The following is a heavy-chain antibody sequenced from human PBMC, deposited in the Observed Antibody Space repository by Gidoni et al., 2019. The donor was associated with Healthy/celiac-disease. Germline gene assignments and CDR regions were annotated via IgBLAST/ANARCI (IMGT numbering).Heavy chain of an antibody. J-gene: IGHJ3*02. CDR1: GFTFSDYY. Sequence: QVQLVESGGGLVKPGGSLRLSCAASGFTFSDYYMRWIRQAPGKGLEWVSYISSSGSTIYYADAVKGRFTISRDNAKNSLYLQMNSLRAEDTAVYYCARDESGYCSSTSCAAGAFDIWGQGTMVTVSS. CDR2: ISSSGSTI. CDR3: ARDESGYCSSTSCAAGAFDI. D-gene: IGHD2-2*01. V-gene: IGHV3-11*01.